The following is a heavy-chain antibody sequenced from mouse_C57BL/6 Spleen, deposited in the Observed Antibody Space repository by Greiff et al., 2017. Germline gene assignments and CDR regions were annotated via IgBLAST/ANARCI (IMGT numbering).Heavy chain of an antibody. CDR3: ARSTVGMGY. V-gene: IGHV1-26*01. Sequence: VQLQQSGPELVKPGASVKISCKASGYTFTDYYMNWVKQSHGKSLEWIGDINPNNGGTSYNQKFKGKATLTVDKSSSTAYLELRSLTSEDSAVYYCARSTVGMGYWGQGTSVTVSS. D-gene: IGHD1-1*01. CDR1: GYTFTDYY. J-gene: IGHJ4*01. CDR2: INPNNGGT.